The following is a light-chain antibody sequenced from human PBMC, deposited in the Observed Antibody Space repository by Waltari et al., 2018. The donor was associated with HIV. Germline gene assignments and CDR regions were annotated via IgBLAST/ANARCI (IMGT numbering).Light chain of an antibody. Sequence: QSVLTQPPSVSGAPGQRVTISCPGSSSNIGAGYDLHWYQQLPGTAPKLLIYGNSNRPSGVPDRFSGSKSGTSASLAITGLQAEDEADYYCQSYDSSLSGSSVFGTGTKVTVL. CDR3: QSYDSSLSGSSV. CDR1: SSNIGAGYD. V-gene: IGLV1-40*01. J-gene: IGLJ1*01. CDR2: GNS.